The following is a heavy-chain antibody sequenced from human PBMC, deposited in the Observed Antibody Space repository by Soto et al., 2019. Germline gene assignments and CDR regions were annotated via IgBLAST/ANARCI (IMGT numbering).Heavy chain of an antibody. CDR3: ARVGSSGWYDAFDI. V-gene: IGHV3-30*04. CDR1: GFTFSSYA. D-gene: IGHD6-19*01. J-gene: IGHJ3*02. Sequence: GGSLRLSCAASGFTFSSYAMHWVRQAPGKGLEWVAVISYDGSNKYYADAVKGRFTIPRVNSKKTLYLQMNSMRADDTAVYYCARVGSSGWYDAFDIWGQGTMVTVSS. CDR2: ISYDGSNK.